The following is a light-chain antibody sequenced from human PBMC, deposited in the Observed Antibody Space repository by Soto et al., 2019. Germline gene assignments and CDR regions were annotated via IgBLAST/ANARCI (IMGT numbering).Light chain of an antibody. CDR1: SSNIGPRYD. J-gene: IGLJ3*02. Sequence: QLVLTQPPSVSWAPGQRVTISCTGTSSNIGPRYDVHWYQKLPGTAPKLLISGNTNRPSGVPDRFSASKSGTSASLAITGLQADYEADYYCQSYDTSLSVWVFGGGTKLTVL. V-gene: IGLV1-40*01. CDR2: GNT. CDR3: QSYDTSLSVWV.